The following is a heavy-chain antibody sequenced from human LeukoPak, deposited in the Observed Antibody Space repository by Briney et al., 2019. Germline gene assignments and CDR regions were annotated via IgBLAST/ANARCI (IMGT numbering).Heavy chain of an antibody. CDR3: ASYYDSSGYYYGPFDY. CDR2: IIPIFGTA. V-gene: IGHV1-69*05. CDR1: GGTFSSYA. J-gene: IGHJ4*02. Sequence: SVKVSCKASGGTFSSYAISWVRQAPGQGLEWMGRIIPIFGTANYAQKFQGRVTITTDESTSTAYMELSSLRSEDTAVYYCASYYDSSGYYYGPFDYWGQGTLVTVSS. D-gene: IGHD3-22*01.